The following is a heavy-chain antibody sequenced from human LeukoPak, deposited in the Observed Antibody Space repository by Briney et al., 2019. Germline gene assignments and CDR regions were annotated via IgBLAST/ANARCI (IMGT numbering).Heavy chain of an antibody. CDR2: IKDDGSQK. V-gene: IGHV3-7*01. Sequence: PGGSLRLSCAASGFTFSAYAISWVRQAPGKGLEWVANIKDDGSQKNYIDSVKGRFTISRDNAKASLFLQMNSLSSEDTAVYYCARRNSGTWWSFDSWGQGTLVTVSS. D-gene: IGHD2-15*01. J-gene: IGHJ4*02. CDR1: GFTFSAYA. CDR3: ARRNSGTWWSFDS.